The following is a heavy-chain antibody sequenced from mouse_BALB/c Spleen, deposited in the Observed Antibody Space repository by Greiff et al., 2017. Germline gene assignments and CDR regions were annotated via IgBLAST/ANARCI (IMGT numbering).Heavy chain of an antibody. CDR1: GYAFSSYW. D-gene: IGHD2-1*01. V-gene: IGHV1-80*01. J-gene: IGHJ3*01. CDR2: IYPGDGDT. Sequence: VKLMESGAELVRPGSSVKISCKASGYAFSSYWMNWVKQRPGQGLEWIGQIYPGDGDTNYNGKFKGKATLTADKSSSTAYMQLSSLTSEDSAVYFCAREDGNYVGFAYWGQGTLVTVSA. CDR3: AREDGNYVGFAY.